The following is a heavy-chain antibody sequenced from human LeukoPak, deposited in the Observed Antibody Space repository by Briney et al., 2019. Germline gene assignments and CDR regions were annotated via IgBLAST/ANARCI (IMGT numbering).Heavy chain of an antibody. CDR3: ARAPTVSWGYCSSSSGQADY. V-gene: IGHV3-21*01. Sequence: GGSLRLSCAASGFTFSRYAMSWVRQAPGKGLEWVSPISPWSDYIYYVDSVKGRFTISRDYAKNSLCLQVNSLRAVDTAVYCCARAPTVSWGYCSSSSGQADYWGQGALVTVS. D-gene: IGHD2-2*01. J-gene: IGHJ4*02. CDR2: ISPWSDYI. CDR1: GFTFSRYA.